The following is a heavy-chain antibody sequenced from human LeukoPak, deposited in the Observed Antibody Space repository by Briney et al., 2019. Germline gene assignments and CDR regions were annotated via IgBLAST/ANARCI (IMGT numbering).Heavy chain of an antibody. CDR1: GYMFTNSG. D-gene: IGHD2-15*01. Sequence: EASVKVSCKVSGYMFTNSGITWVRQAPVQGLEWMGWNSAYNGNTYHAQKFQGRVTLTTDTSTSTAYMELRSLRSDDTAVYYCVRDCSGGSGGSCYFDYWGQGTLVTVSS. J-gene: IGHJ4*02. CDR3: VRDCSGGSGGSCYFDY. CDR2: NSAYNGNT. V-gene: IGHV1-18*01.